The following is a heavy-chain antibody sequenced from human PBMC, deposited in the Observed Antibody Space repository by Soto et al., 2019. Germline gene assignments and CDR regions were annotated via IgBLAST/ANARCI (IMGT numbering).Heavy chain of an antibody. Sequence: EVQLVESGGGLVQPGGSLRLSCAASGFRFTGNWMHWVRQAPGKGLEWVSRINVDGTVTRYADSVKGRLTISRDNAKNTVYLQMSSLRAEDTAVYYCARAMYCRGGSSFIDDWVDSWGQGTPVTVSS. J-gene: IGHJ5*01. CDR2: INVDGTVT. CDR1: GFRFTGNW. CDR3: ARAMYCRGGSSFIDDWVDS. V-gene: IGHV3-74*01. D-gene: IGHD2-15*01.